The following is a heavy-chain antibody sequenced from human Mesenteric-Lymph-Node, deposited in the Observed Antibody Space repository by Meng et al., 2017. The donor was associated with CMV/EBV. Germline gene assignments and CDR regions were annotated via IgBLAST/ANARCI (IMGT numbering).Heavy chain of an antibody. J-gene: IGHJ5*02. CDR2: IIPIFGVA. Sequence: SVKVSCKASGGTFSNYAISWVRQAPGQGLEWMGGIIPIFGVANYPQKFQGRVTITTDESTTTAYMELSSLRSEDTAVYYCARVGSTVNHNWFDPWGQGILVTVSS. CDR1: GGTFSNYA. V-gene: IGHV1-69*05. D-gene: IGHD4-11*01. CDR3: ARVGSTVNHNWFDP.